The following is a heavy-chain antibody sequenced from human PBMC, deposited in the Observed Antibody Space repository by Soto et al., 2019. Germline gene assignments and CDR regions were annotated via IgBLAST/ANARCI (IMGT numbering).Heavy chain of an antibody. V-gene: IGHV1-18*04. Sequence: ASVNGACKTSGYTMSGDYVDWVRQANGQGLEWMGRISAYNGNTSYAQKLQGRVTMTTDTSTSTAYMELRSLRSDDTAVYYCARTYYGSGSPFDYWGQGTLVTVS. D-gene: IGHD3-10*01. CDR1: GYTMSGDY. CDR2: ISAYNGNT. J-gene: IGHJ4*02. CDR3: ARTYYGSGSPFDY.